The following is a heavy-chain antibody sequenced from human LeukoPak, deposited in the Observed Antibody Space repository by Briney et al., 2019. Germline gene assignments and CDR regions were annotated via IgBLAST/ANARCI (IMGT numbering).Heavy chain of an antibody. CDR2: IYYSGST. D-gene: IGHD2-2*01. Sequence: SETLSLTCTVSGGSISSSSYYWGWIRQPPGKGLEWIGSIYYSGSTYYNPSLKSRVTISVDTSKNQFSLKLSSVTAADTAVYYCARAIYCSSTSCRAWFDPWGQGTLVTVSS. CDR1: GGSISSSSYY. J-gene: IGHJ5*02. V-gene: IGHV4-39*07. CDR3: ARAIYCSSTSCRAWFDP.